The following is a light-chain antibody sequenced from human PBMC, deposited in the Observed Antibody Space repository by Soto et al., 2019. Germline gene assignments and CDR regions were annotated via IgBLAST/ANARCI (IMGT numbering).Light chain of an antibody. CDR1: SSDIGGYKY. CDR2: EVT. V-gene: IGLV2-14*01. J-gene: IGLJ2*01. Sequence: QSALTQPASVSGSPGQSITISCTGTSSDIGGYKYVSWYQQHPGKAPKLMIYEVTNRPSGVSNRFSGSKSGNTASLTISGLQAEDEADYYCTSYTSSNTPVVFGGGTKLTVL. CDR3: TSYTSSNTPVV.